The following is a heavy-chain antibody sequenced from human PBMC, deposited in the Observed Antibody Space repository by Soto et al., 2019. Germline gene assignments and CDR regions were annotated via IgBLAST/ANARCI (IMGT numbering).Heavy chain of an antibody. CDR1: GDSISSGRYH. Sequence: SETLSLTCNVSGDSISSGRYHWSWIRQHPEKGLEWIGYIYYSGTAQYSPSFKSRITMSVDTSKSQFSLKMTSLTAADTAIYYCARGFSTDFDW. CDR2: IYYSGTA. D-gene: IGHD3-3*01. V-gene: IGHV4-31*03. J-gene: IGHJ5*01. CDR3: ARGFSTDFDW.